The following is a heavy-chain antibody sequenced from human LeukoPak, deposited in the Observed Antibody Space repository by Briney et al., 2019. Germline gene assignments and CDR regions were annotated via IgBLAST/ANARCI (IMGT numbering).Heavy chain of an antibody. J-gene: IGHJ4*02. CDR1: GGXIITTNW. Sequence: PSGTLSLTCVVSGGXIITTNWWSWVRQPPGKGLEWIGEVHLNGATNYNPSLESRVSMSIDKSKNQLSLKLSSVTAADTATYYCTRESGAFSPFGFWGQGTLVTVSS. V-gene: IGHV4-4*02. CDR2: VHLNGAT. CDR3: TRESGAFSPFGF. D-gene: IGHD1-26*01.